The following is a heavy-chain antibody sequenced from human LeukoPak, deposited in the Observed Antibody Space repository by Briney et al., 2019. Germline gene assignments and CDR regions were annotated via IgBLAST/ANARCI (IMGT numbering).Heavy chain of an antibody. Sequence: ASAKVSCKASGYTFTGYYMHWVRQAPGRGLEWMGWINPNSGGTNYAQKFQGRVTMTRDTSISTAYMELSRLRSDDTAVYYCARGYCSSTSCSDYFDYWGQGTLVTVSS. CDR1: GYTFTGYY. CDR3: ARGYCSSTSCSDYFDY. D-gene: IGHD2-2*01. CDR2: INPNSGGT. J-gene: IGHJ4*02. V-gene: IGHV1-2*02.